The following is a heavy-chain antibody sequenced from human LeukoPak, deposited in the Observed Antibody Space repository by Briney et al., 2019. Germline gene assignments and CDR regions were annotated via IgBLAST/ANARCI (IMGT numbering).Heavy chain of an antibody. Sequence: SETLSLTCTVSGDSISSSSYYWGWIRQPPGKGLEWIGSIYYSGSTYYNPSLKSRVTLSVDTSKNQFSLKLTSVTAADTAVYFCAREVLLWFGELLYLPDYWGQGTLVTVSS. CDR3: AREVLLWFGELLYLPDY. J-gene: IGHJ4*02. V-gene: IGHV4-39*07. CDR2: IYYSGST. CDR1: GDSISSSSYY. D-gene: IGHD3-10*01.